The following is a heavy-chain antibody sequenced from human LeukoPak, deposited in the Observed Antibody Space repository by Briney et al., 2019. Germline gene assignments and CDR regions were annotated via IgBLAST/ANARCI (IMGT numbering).Heavy chain of an antibody. Sequence: GGSLRLSCAASGFTFSSYAMNWVRQAPGKGLEWVSFMSSSGSYIYYADSVKGRFTISRDNAKNSLYLQMNSLRAEDTAVYYCARDRYSSGSYTDGMDVWGQGTTVTVSS. CDR3: ARDRYSSGSYTDGMDV. J-gene: IGHJ6*02. CDR2: MSSSGSYI. V-gene: IGHV3-21*01. D-gene: IGHD6-19*01. CDR1: GFTFSSYA.